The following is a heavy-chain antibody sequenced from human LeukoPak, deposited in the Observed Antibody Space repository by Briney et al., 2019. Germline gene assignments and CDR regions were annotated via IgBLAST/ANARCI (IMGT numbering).Heavy chain of an antibody. J-gene: IGHJ5*02. CDR2: ISAYNGNT. V-gene: IGHV1-18*01. CDR1: GYTFTSYG. D-gene: IGHD6-19*01. CDR3: ARALGGIAVAGGFRFDP. Sequence: GASVKVSCKASGYTFTSYGINWVRQAPGQGLEWMGWISAYNGNTNYAQKLQGRATMTTDTSTSTAYMEVRSLRSDDTAVYYCARALGGIAVAGGFRFDPWGQGTLVTVSS.